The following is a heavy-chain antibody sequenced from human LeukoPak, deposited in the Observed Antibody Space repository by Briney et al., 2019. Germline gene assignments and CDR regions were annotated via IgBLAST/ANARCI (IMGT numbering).Heavy chain of an antibody. Sequence: GGSLRLSCAASGFTFSNFAMTWVRQGPGKGLEWVSTIMDTGLGTYYSDSVKGRFTISRDNFKNTLNLQTNSLRAEDTALYYCAKDQGSSGSYLDAFDIWGQGTMVTVSS. J-gene: IGHJ3*02. V-gene: IGHV3-23*01. CDR2: IMDTGLGT. CDR1: GFTFSNFA. CDR3: AKDQGSSGSYLDAFDI. D-gene: IGHD6-19*01.